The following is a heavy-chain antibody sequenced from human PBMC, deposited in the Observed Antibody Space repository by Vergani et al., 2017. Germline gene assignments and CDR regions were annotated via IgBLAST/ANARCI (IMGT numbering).Heavy chain of an antibody. CDR2: ISPGASTV. CDR1: GFKFSDHY. CDR3: AKNPCRSTTRHYYAMDV. J-gene: IGHJ6*02. Sequence: LEESGGGSVKPGGSLRLSCAASGFKFSDHYISWIRQAPGKGLEWVSHISPGASTVSYTDSVTGRFTVSRDNDNNSLTLDMTTLRVEDTAVYYCAKNPCRSTTRHYYAMDVWGQGTTVTVSS. D-gene: IGHD1-1*01. V-gene: IGHV3-11*04.